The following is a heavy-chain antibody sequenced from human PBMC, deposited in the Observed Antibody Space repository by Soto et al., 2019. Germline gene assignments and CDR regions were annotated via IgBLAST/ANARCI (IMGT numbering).Heavy chain of an antibody. D-gene: IGHD3-22*01. CDR1: GGSISSYY. CDR2: IYYSGGT. J-gene: IGHJ4*02. CDR3: ARDSYDSSGYSYYFDY. Sequence: SETLSLTCTVSGGSISSYYWSWIRQPPGKGLEWIGYIYYSGGTNYNPSLKSRVTISVDTSKNQFSLKLSSVTAADTAVYYCARDSYDSSGYSYYFDYWGQGTLVTVS. V-gene: IGHV4-59*01.